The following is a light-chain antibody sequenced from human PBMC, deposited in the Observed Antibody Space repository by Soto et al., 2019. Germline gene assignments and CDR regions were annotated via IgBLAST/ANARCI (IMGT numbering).Light chain of an antibody. Sequence: EIVLTRSPGTLSLSPGEGATLSCRASQSISSNFLAWYQQKRGQAPRLLIHGASNRATGIPDRFSGSGSGTDFTLTITRLEHEDFAVYYCQQYGGSPRTFGQGTKV. J-gene: IGKJ1*01. CDR2: GAS. V-gene: IGKV3-20*01. CDR1: QSISSNF. CDR3: QQYGGSPRT.